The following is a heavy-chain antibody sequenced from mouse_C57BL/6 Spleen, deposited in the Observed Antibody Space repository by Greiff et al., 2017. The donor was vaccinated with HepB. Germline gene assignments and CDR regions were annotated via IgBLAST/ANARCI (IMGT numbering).Heavy chain of an antibody. J-gene: IGHJ1*03. Sequence: EVKVVESGPGLAKPSQTLSLTCSVTGYSITSDYWNWIRKFPGNKLEYMGYISYSGSTYYNPSLKSRISITRDTSKNQYYLQLNSVTTEDTATYYCARRDGSSYWYFDVWGTGTTVTVSS. V-gene: IGHV3-8*01. CDR3: ARRDGSSYWYFDV. D-gene: IGHD1-1*01. CDR2: ISYSGST. CDR1: GYSITSDY.